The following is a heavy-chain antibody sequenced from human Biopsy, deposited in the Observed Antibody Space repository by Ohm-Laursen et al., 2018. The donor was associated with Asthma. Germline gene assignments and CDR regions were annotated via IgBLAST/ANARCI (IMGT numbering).Heavy chain of an antibody. D-gene: IGHD7-27*01. CDR2: IYYSGST. Sequence: TLSLTCTVSGGSISSGGYYWSWIRQHPGKGLEWTGYIYYSGSTYYNPSLKSRVTISVDTSKNQFSLNLSSVTAADTAVYYCARWGSFGFDYWGQGTLVTVSS. V-gene: IGHV4-31*02. CDR1: GGSISSGGYY. CDR3: ARWGSFGFDY. J-gene: IGHJ4*02.